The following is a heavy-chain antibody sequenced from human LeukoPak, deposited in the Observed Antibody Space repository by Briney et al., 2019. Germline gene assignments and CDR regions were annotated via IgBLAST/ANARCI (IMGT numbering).Heavy chain of an antibody. J-gene: IGHJ5*02. CDR2: ISAYNGNT. D-gene: IGHD3-10*01. V-gene: IGHV1-18*01. CDR3: ARLSMVRGVIRYNWFDP. Sequence: ASVKVSCKASGYTFTSYGISWVRQAPGQGLEWMGWISAYNGNTNYAQKLQGRVTMTTDTSTSTAYMELRSLRSDDTAVYYCARLSMVRGVIRYNWFDPWGQGTLVTVSS. CDR1: GYTFTSYG.